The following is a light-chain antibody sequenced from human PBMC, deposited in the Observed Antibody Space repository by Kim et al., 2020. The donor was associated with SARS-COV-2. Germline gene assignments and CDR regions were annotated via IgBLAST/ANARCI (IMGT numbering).Light chain of an antibody. Sequence: DIQMTQSPSSLSASVGDRVTITCQASQDINNYLNWYQQKPGKAPKLLIYDASNLETGVPSRFSGSGSGTDFTFTISSLQPEDIATYYCQQCDDLPRTFGQGTKLEI. CDR3: QQCDDLPRT. V-gene: IGKV1-33*01. CDR1: QDINNY. CDR2: DAS. J-gene: IGKJ2*01.